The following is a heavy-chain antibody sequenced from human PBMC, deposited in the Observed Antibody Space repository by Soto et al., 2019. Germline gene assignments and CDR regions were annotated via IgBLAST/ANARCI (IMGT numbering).Heavy chain of an antibody. D-gene: IGHD6-13*01. CDR1: GFTFSGSA. V-gene: IGHV3-73*01. CDR3: TRPRESYRSSWSGYYFDY. Sequence: GGSLRLSCAASGFTFSGSAMHWVRQASGKGLEWVGRIRSKANSYATAYAASVKGRFTISRDDSKNTAYLQMNSLKTEDTAVYYCTRPRESYRSSWSGYYFDYWGQGTLVTVSS. CDR2: IRSKANSYAT. J-gene: IGHJ4*02.